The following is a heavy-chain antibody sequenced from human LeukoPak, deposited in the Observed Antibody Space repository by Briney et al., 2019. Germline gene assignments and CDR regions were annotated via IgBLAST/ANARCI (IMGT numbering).Heavy chain of an antibody. J-gene: IGHJ5*02. V-gene: IGHV4-59*01. CDR1: GFTFSSSA. Sequence: GSLRLSCAASGFTFSSSAMSWVRQPPGKGLEWIGYISYSGSTNYNPSLKSRVTISIDTSKQQFSLKLSSVTAADTAVYYCARAGYSSSWWFDPWGQGTLVTVSS. CDR2: ISYSGST. D-gene: IGHD6-13*01. CDR3: ARAGYSSSWWFDP.